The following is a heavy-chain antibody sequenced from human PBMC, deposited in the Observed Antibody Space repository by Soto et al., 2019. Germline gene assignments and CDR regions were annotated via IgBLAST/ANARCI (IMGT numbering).Heavy chain of an antibody. V-gene: IGHV3-9*01. Sequence: LRLSCAASGFTFDDYAMHWVRQAPGKGLEWVSGISWNSGSMGYAGSVKGRFTISRDSAKNSLYLQMNSLRAEDTALYYCANALEGQYYYGMDVWGQGTTVTVSS. CDR2: ISWNSGSM. CDR3: ANALEGQYYYGMDV. J-gene: IGHJ6*02. CDR1: GFTFDDYA.